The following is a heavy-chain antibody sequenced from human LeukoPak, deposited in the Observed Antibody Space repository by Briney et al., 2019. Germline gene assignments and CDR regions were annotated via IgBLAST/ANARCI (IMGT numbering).Heavy chain of an antibody. Sequence: KPSETLSLTCTVSGGSINSSSYYWGWIRQPPGKGLEWIGSVYYSGSTHYNPSLKSQVTISVDTSKNHFSLRLSSVTAADTAVYYCARQGIAARGYYYYMDVWGKGTTVTVSS. CDR3: ARQGIAARGYYYYMDV. D-gene: IGHD6-6*01. V-gene: IGHV4-39*01. J-gene: IGHJ6*03. CDR1: GGSINSSSYY. CDR2: VYYSGST.